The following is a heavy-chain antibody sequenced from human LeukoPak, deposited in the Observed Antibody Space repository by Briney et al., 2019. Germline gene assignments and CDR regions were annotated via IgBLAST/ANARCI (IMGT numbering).Heavy chain of an antibody. CDR1: GFTFSSYE. V-gene: IGHV3-48*03. Sequence: GGSLRLSCAASGFTFSSYEMNWVRQAPGKGLEWVSYISSSGSTIYYADSVKGRFTISRDNAKNSLHLQMNSLRAEDTAVYYCARGGGGSSWSYYYYGMDVWGKGTTVTVSS. CDR3: ARGGGGSSWSYYYYGMDV. CDR2: ISSSGSTI. J-gene: IGHJ6*04. D-gene: IGHD6-13*01.